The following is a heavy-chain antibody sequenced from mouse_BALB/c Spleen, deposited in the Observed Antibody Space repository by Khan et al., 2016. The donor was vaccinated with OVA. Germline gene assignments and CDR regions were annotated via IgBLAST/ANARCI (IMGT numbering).Heavy chain of an antibody. Sequence: QVQLQQSGAELARPGASVKLSCKASGYTFTDYYINWMKQRTGQGLEWIGEIYPGSNNTYYSEKFKGKATLTADKSSSTAYMQLRSLTSEDSAVYFCAREWAAWFPYWGQGTLVTVSA. CDR2: IYPGSNNT. CDR1: GYTFTDYY. J-gene: IGHJ3*01. CDR3: AREWAAWFPY. V-gene: IGHV1-77*01.